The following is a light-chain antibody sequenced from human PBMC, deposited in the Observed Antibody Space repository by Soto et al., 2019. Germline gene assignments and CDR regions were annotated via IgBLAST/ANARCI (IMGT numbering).Light chain of an antibody. CDR1: TSNIGAGYD. Sequence: QSVRSQPRSVCGAPGQRVIVSCTGSTSNIGAGYDVHWYQQLPGTSPKLLIFANSNRPSGVPDRFSASRSGSSASLTITGLQAEDEADYYCQSYDTSLSGYYVFGSGTKVTVL. CDR3: QSYDTSLSGYYV. V-gene: IGLV1-40*01. J-gene: IGLJ1*01. CDR2: ANS.